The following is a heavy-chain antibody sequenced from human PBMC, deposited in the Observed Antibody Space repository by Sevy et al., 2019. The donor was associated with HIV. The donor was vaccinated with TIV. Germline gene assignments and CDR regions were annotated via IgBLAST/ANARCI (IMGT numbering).Heavy chain of an antibody. CDR2: ISSSSSYI. J-gene: IGHJ4*02. Sequence: GGSLRLSCAASGFTFSSYSMNWVRQAPGKGLEWVSSISSSSSYIYYAGSVKGRFTISRDNAKNSLYLQMNSLRAEDMAVYYCASRNGYSSGWYLDYWGQGTLVTVSS. V-gene: IGHV3-21*01. D-gene: IGHD6-25*01. CDR1: GFTFSSYS. CDR3: ASRNGYSSGWYLDY.